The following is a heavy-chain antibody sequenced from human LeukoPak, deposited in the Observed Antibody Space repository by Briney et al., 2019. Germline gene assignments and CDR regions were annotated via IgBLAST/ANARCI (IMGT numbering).Heavy chain of an antibody. D-gene: IGHD2-21*02. CDR1: GGSISSYY. CDR2: ISYSGST. V-gene: IGHV4-59*08. Sequence: PSETLSLTCTVSGGSISSYYWSWIRQPPGKGLEWIGYISYSGSTNYNPSLKSRVTISVDTSKKQFSLRLSSVTAADTAVYYCARYYCGGDCYSGYFDYWGQGTLATVSS. J-gene: IGHJ4*02. CDR3: ARYYCGGDCYSGYFDY.